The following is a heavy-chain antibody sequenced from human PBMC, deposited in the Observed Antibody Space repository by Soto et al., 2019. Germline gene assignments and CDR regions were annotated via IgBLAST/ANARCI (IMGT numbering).Heavy chain of an antibody. J-gene: IGHJ4*02. Sequence: QVQLVESGGGVVQPGRSLRLSCAASGFTFSSSGMHWVRQAPGKGLEWVSVISFDGSKKYYADSVKGRFTISRDNSENTVYLQMNSLTPEDTAVHYCAKRHTNGWYYFDNWGQGTLVTVSS. CDR3: AKRHTNGWYYFDN. CDR2: ISFDGSKK. CDR1: GFTFSSSG. D-gene: IGHD2-8*01. V-gene: IGHV3-30*18.